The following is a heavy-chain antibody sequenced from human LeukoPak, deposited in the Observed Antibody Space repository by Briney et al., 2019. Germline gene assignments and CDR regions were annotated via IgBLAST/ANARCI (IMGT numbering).Heavy chain of an antibody. CDR1: GFTFSGSA. Sequence: GGSLRLSCAASGFTFSGSAMYWVRQASGKGLEWVGRIRSKPNSHATAYAASVKGRFTISRDDSKNTAYLQMNSLKTEDTAVYYCTRRAEDYSYGMDVWGQGTRSPSP. CDR2: IRSKPNSHAT. CDR3: TRRAEDYSYGMDV. V-gene: IGHV3-73*01. J-gene: IGHJ6*02.